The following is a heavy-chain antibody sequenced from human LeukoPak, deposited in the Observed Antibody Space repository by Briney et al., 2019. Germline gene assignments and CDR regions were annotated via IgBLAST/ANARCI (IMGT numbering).Heavy chain of an antibody. Sequence: GGSLRLSCAASGFTFSSYDMNWVRQAPGKGLEWVSGISGSGGSTYYADSVKGRFTISRDNSKNTLYLQMNRLRAGDTAVYYCAKAKHGYGSGSYSKVTFDYWGQGTLVTVSS. D-gene: IGHD3-10*01. CDR1: GFTFSSYD. CDR2: ISGSGGST. CDR3: AKAKHGYGSGSYSKVTFDY. J-gene: IGHJ4*02. V-gene: IGHV3-23*01.